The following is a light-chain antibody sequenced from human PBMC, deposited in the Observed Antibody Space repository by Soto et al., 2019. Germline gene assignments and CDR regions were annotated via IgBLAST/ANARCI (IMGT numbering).Light chain of an antibody. CDR1: SSDVGGYNY. J-gene: IGLJ1*01. V-gene: IGLV2-14*01. CDR3: SSYTSSSTYV. CDR2: EVS. Sequence: QSALTQPASVSGSPGQSITISCTGTSSDVGGYNYVSWYQQHPGKAPKLMIYEVSNRPSGVSNRFSGSKSGNTASLTISGLQAEDEADYYCSSYTSSSTYVFGTGINSPS.